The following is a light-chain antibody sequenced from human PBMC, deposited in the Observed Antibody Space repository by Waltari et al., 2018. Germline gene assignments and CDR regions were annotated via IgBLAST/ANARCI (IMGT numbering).Light chain of an antibody. Sequence: QSALTQPASVSGSPGQSITISCTGTSSDVGGYHLVSWYQQHPGKAPKLMIYEVSKRPSGVSNRFSGAKSGNAASLTISGLQAEDEADYSCCSYAGSNTWVFGGGTKLTVL. V-gene: IGLV2-23*02. CDR2: EVS. J-gene: IGLJ3*02. CDR1: SSDVGGYHL. CDR3: CSYAGSNTWV.